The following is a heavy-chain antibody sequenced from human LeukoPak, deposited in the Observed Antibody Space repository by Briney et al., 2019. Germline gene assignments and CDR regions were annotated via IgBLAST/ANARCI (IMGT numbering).Heavy chain of an antibody. CDR2: ISSSSGYI. CDR3: ARGRTVAGTDY. D-gene: IGHD6-19*01. CDR1: GFTFSSYS. V-gene: IGHV3-21*01. Sequence: SGGSLRLSCAASGFTFSSYSMNWVRQAPGKGLEWVSSISSSSGYIYYADSVKGRFTISRDNAKNSLYLQMNSLRAEDTAVYYCARGRTVAGTDYWGQGTLVTVSS. J-gene: IGHJ4*02.